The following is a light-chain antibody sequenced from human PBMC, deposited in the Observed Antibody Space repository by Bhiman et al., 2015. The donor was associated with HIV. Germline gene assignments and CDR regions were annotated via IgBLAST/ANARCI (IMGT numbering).Light chain of an antibody. CDR3: SSYAGSNGVV. CDR1: TSNIGAGYD. V-gene: IGLV1-40*01. CDR2: GNS. J-gene: IGLJ2*01. Sequence: QSVLTQPPSVSGAPGQRVTISCTASTSNIGAGYDVHWYQQLPGTAPKLLIYGNSNRPSGVPDRFSGSKSGNTASLTVSGLQAEDEADYYCSSYAGSNGVVFGGGTKLTVL.